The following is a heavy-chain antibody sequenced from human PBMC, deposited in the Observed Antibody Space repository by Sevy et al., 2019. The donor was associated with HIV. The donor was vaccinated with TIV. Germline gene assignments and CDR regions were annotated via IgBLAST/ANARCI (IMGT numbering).Heavy chain of an antibody. D-gene: IGHD5-12*01. V-gene: IGHV3-48*01. CDR3: AREGGYTDQGMDV. CDR1: GFTFNIFS. Sequence: GESLKISCAASGFTFNIFSINWVRQAPGKGLEWVSYISGSTIYYADSVKGRFTISRDNAKNSLSLQMNSLRAEDTAVYYWAREGGYTDQGMDVWGQGTTVTVSS. J-gene: IGHJ6*02. CDR2: ISGSTI.